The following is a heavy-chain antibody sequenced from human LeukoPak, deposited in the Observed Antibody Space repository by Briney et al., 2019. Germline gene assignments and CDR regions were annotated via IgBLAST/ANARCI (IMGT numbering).Heavy chain of an antibody. Sequence: ASVKVSCKASGYTFTSYYMHWVRQAPGQGLEWMGIINPSGGSTSYAQKFQGRVTMTRDTSTSTVYMELSSLRSEDTAVYYCARGGAPRGELQLADWFDPWGQGTLVTVSS. CDR2: INPSGGST. J-gene: IGHJ5*02. CDR1: GYTFTSYY. D-gene: IGHD1-26*01. V-gene: IGHV1-46*01. CDR3: ARGGAPRGELQLADWFDP.